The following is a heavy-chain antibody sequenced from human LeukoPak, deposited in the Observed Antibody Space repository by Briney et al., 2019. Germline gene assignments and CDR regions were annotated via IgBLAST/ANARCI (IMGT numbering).Heavy chain of an antibody. Sequence: GGSLRLSCAASGFTFYRHTMHWARQPPGKGPEWVSLIGWDGTNIDYADSVKGRFTISRDNSKNFVYLQMHSLRTEDTALYYCTKDMEWGMDVWGQGTTVIVSS. CDR2: IGWDGTNI. D-gene: IGHD3-3*01. J-gene: IGHJ6*02. V-gene: IGHV3-43*01. CDR1: GFTFYRHT. CDR3: TKDMEWGMDV.